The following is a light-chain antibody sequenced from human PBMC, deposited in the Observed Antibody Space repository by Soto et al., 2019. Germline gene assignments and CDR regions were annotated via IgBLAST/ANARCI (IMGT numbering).Light chain of an antibody. V-gene: IGKV3-15*01. CDR2: GAS. J-gene: IGKJ1*01. CDR3: QHYSNWQTWT. CDR1: QTVSSN. Sequence: EIVMTQSPATLSVSPGERATLSCRASQTVSSNLAWYQQRPGQAPRLLIYGASTRATDIPARFSGSGSETEFTLTISSLQSEDFAVYYCQHYSNWQTWTFGQGTK.